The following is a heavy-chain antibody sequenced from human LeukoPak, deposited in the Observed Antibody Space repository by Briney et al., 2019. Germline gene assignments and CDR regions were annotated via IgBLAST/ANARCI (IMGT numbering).Heavy chain of an antibody. CDR3: ATESYYYDSSGYYFDY. V-gene: IGHV1-2*02. J-gene: IGHJ4*02. Sequence: ASVKVSCKASGYTFTGYYMHWVRQAPGQGLEWMGWINPNSGGTNYAQKFQGRVTMTRDTSISTAYMELSRLRSDDTAVYNCATESYYYDSSGYYFDYWGQGTLVTVSS. D-gene: IGHD3-22*01. CDR1: GYTFTGYY. CDR2: INPNSGGT.